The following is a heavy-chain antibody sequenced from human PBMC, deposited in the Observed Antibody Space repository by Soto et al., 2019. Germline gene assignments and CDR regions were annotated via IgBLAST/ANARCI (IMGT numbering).Heavy chain of an antibody. J-gene: IGHJ4*02. V-gene: IGHV3-9*01. D-gene: IGHD3-3*01. CDR1: GFTFDDYA. Sequence: EVQLVESGGGLVQPGRSLRLSCAASGFTFDDYAMHWVRQAPGKGLEWVSGISWNSLSIGYADSVKGRFTISRDNVKNSLYLQMNSLRAEDTALYYCVKSWRSGYYTGIESWGQGTLVTVSS. CDR3: VKSWRSGYYTGIES. CDR2: ISWNSLSI.